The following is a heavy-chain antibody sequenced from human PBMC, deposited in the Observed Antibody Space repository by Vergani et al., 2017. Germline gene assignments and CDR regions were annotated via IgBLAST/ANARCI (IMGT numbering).Heavy chain of an antibody. CDR2: IRSKANSYAT. V-gene: IGHV3-73*01. D-gene: IGHD6-19*01. J-gene: IGHJ4*02. CDR1: GFTFSGSA. Sequence: EVQLVESGGGLVQPGGSLKLSCAASGFTFSGSAMHWVRQASGKGLEWVGRIRSKANSYATAYAASVKGRFTISRDDSKNTAYLQMNSLKTEDTAVYYCARDWENDAVAGRKGGAVDYWGQGTLVTVSS. CDR3: ARDWENDAVAGRKGGAVDY.